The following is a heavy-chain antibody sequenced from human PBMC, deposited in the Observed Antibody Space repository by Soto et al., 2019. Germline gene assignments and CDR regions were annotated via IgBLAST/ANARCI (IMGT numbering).Heavy chain of an antibody. D-gene: IGHD6-19*01. CDR2: FSTSGTT. J-gene: IGHJ5*02. Sequence: PSETLSLTCTVSGASISSYFWTWIRQPAGKGLDWIGRFSTSGTTNYNPSLKSRVTMSVDKPKNHFSLNLSSVTAADTAVYYCAREAGPDRWFDPWGQGTLVTVSS. CDR3: AREAGPDRWFDP. CDR1: GASISSYF. V-gene: IGHV4-4*07.